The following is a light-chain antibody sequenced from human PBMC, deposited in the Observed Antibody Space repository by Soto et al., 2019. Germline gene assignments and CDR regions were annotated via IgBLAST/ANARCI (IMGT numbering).Light chain of an antibody. CDR3: QVWDSGSAHVV. Sequence: SYELTQPPSVSVAPGKTASISCGGNDIGSKGVHWYQQKPGQAPVLVIYSDTDLPPVITERFSGSNSANLATLTISRVEAGDEADYYCQVWDSGSAHVVFGGGTKLTVI. V-gene: IGLV3-21*04. CDR1: DIGSKG. CDR2: SDT. J-gene: IGLJ2*01.